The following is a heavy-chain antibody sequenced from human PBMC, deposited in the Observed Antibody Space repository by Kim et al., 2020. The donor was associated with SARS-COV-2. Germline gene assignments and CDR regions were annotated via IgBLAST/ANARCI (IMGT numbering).Heavy chain of an antibody. CDR3: ARVRGNCSGRSRYSEPLDV. V-gene: IGHV3-48*01. Sequence: GRVTITRDNAKNTLYLQMNSLRAEDTAVYYCARVRGNCSGRSRYSEPLDVWGQGTLVTVSS. J-gene: IGHJ6*02. D-gene: IGHD2-15*01.